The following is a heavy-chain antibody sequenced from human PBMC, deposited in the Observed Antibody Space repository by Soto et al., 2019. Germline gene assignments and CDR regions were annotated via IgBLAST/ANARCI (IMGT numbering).Heavy chain of an antibody. CDR3: AHLERGRGSYEVGGDYYYYYGMDV. CDR1: GGTFSSYA. CDR2: IIPIFGTA. D-gene: IGHD1-26*01. Sequence: SVKVSCKASGGTFSSYAISWVRQAPGQGLEWMGGIIPIFGTANYAQKFQGRVTITADKSTSTAYMELSSLRSEDTAVYYCAHLERGRGSYEVGGDYYYYYGMDVWGQGTTVTVSS. J-gene: IGHJ6*02. V-gene: IGHV1-69*06.